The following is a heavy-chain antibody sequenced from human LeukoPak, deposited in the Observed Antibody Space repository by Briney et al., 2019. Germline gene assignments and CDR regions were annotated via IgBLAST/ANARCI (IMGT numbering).Heavy chain of an antibody. CDR3: ATLGLGYSSSWPRPGDY. Sequence: GASLKISCKGSGYSFTSYWIGWGRQMPGKGLEWMGIIYPGDADTRYSPSFQGQVTISADKSISTAYLQWSSLKASDTDMYYCATLGLGYSSSWPRPGDYWGQGTLVTVSS. CDR1: GYSFTSYW. CDR2: IYPGDADT. V-gene: IGHV5-51*01. D-gene: IGHD6-13*01. J-gene: IGHJ4*02.